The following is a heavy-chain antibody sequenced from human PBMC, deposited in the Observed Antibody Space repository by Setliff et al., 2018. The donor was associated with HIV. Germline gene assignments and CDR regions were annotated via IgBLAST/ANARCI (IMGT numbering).Heavy chain of an antibody. J-gene: IGHJ6*02. D-gene: IGHD3-22*01. CDR1: GFTFSNYD. CDR3: ARDGSYYDSSAYLGGRYYYYGMDV. V-gene: IGHV3-48*01. CDR2: ISSSTGRAI. Sequence: GGSLRLSCAASGFTFSNYDMNWVRQAPGRGLEWISHISSSTGRAIYYADSVKGRFTISRDNSKNTLYLQMNSLRAEDTAVYYCARDGSYYDSSAYLGGRYYYYGMDVWGQGTTVTVSS.